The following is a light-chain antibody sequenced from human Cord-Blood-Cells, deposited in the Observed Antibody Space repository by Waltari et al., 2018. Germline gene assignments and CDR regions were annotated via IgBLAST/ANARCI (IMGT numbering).Light chain of an antibody. CDR3: SSYACSNNLV. J-gene: IGLJ3*02. V-gene: IGLV2-8*01. Sequence: SALTQPPPASGSPGQSVTTSCPGPSSNGVGYNLVSWYQQHPGKDPKLMIYEFSKRPSGVPDRFFGSKSGNTASLTVSGLQAEDEADYYCSSYACSNNLVFGGGTKLTVL. CDR1: SSNGVGYNL. CDR2: EFS.